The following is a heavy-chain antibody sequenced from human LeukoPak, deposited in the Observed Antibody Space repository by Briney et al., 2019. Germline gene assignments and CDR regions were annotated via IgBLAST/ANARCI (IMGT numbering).Heavy chain of an antibody. CDR1: GGSFSGYY. CDR2: INHSGST. V-gene: IGHV4-34*01. D-gene: IGHD3-22*01. J-gene: IGHJ4*02. CDR3: ARGLGDSSGYYSSYFDY. Sequence: SETLSLTCAVYGGSFSGYYWSWIRQPPGKGLEWVGEINHSGSTNYNPSLKSRVTISVDTSKNQFSLKLSSVTAADTAVYYCARGLGDSSGYYSSYFDYWGQGTLVTVSS.